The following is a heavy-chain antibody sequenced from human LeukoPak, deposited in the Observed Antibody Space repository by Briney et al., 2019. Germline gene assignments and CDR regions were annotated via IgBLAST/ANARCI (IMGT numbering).Heavy chain of an antibody. V-gene: IGHV3-30*01. J-gene: IGHJ6*03. Sequence: PGRSLRLSCSVSGFTFTSYAMHWVRQAPGKGLEWAAVISSDGSLQYYADSVRGRFTISRDNSRNTLYLQMNGLRPDDTAVYHCAKVALPVFSYFYYYYMDVWGRGTTVTVSS. CDR3: AKVALPVFSYFYYYYMDV. CDR1: GFTFTSYA. CDR2: ISSDGSLQ.